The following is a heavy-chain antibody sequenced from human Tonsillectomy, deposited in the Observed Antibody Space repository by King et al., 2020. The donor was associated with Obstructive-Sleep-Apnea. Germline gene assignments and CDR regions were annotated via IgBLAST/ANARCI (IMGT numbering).Heavy chain of an antibody. CDR3: ARHRGVEDYGGYGDYFDY. CDR1: GASISNYY. Sequence: VQLQESGPGLVKPSETLSLTCTVSGASISNYYWSWIRQPPGKGLEWIGYMYYSGSTNYNPSLKSRVTISVDTSKIQFSLRLSSVTATDTAVYYCARHRGVEDYGGYGDYFDYWGQGTLVTVSS. D-gene: IGHD5-12*01. CDR2: MYYSGST. J-gene: IGHJ4*02. V-gene: IGHV4-59*08.